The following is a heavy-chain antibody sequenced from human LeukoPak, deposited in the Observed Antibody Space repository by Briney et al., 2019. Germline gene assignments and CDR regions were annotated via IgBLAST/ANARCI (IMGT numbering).Heavy chain of an antibody. CDR2: ISAYNGNT. V-gene: IGHV1-18*01. CDR3: ARGVCGFSDGSCPDAFDI. CDR1: GYTFTSYG. D-gene: IGHD2-15*01. J-gene: IGHJ3*02. Sequence: ASVKVSCKASGYTFTSYGISWVRQAPGQGLEWMGWISAYNGNTNYAQKLQGRVTMTTDTSTSTAYMELRSLRSDDTAVYYCARGVCGFSDGSCPDAFDIWGQGTMVTVSS.